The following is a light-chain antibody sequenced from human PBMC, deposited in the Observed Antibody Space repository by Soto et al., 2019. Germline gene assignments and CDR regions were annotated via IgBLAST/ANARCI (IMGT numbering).Light chain of an antibody. CDR2: DAS. CDR3: QQYNSYWT. J-gene: IGKJ1*01. CDR1: QSISSW. Sequence: MTQSPTTLSVSPGERATITCRASQSISSWLAWYQQKPGKAPNLLIYDASSLESGVPSRFSGSGSGTEFTLTISSLQPDDFATYYCQQYNSYWTFGQGTKVDIK. V-gene: IGKV1-5*01.